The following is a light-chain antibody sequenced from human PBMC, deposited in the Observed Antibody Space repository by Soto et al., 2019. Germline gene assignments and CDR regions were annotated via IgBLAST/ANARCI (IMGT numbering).Light chain of an antibody. CDR1: TGAVTTSYY. V-gene: IGLV7-43*01. CDR2: STN. Sequence: QAVVTQEPSLTVSPGGTVTLTCASSTGAVTTSYYPNWFQQKPGQAPRALIYSTNYKHSWTPARFSGSLLGGKAALTLSGVQPEDEADYYCLLYSGGTQLVFGGGTKLTVL. J-gene: IGLJ3*02. CDR3: LLYSGGTQLV.